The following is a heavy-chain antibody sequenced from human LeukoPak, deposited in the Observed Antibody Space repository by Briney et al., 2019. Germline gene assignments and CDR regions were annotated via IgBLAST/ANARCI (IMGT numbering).Heavy chain of an antibody. J-gene: IGHJ4*02. Sequence: GGSLRLSCAASGFTFSSYAMSWVRQAPGKGLEWVSAISGSGGSTYYADSVKGRFTISRDNSKNTLYPQMNSLRAEDTAVYYCAKSDSSGYYYFDYWGQGTLVTVSS. CDR3: AKSDSSGYYYFDY. D-gene: IGHD3-22*01. V-gene: IGHV3-23*01. CDR1: GFTFSSYA. CDR2: ISGSGGST.